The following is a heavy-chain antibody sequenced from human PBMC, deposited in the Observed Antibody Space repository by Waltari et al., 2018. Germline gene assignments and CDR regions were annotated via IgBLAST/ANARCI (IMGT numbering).Heavy chain of an antibody. D-gene: IGHD3-9*01. J-gene: IGHJ4*02. CDR2: INPNSGGT. V-gene: IGHV1-2*06. Sequence: QVQLVQSGAVVKRPGASVKVSCNASGYTFTGYYIHWVRQAPGQGLEWMGRINPNSGGTSSAQNFQGRVTMTRNTSISTAYMEVGRLRSDDTAVYYCARGYFDILTTYSPYCFDFWGQGTLVTVSS. CDR1: GYTFTGYY. CDR3: ARGYFDILTTYSPYCFDF.